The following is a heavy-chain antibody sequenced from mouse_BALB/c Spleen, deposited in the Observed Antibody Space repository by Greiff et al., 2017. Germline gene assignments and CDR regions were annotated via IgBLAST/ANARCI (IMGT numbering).Heavy chain of an antibody. CDR2: ISSGGSYT. CDR3: ARGGAYYFAY. CDR1: GFTFSSYG. J-gene: IGHJ2*01. V-gene: IGHV5-6*01. Sequence: EVKLQESGGDLVKPGGSLKLSCAASGFTFSSYGMSWVRQTPDKRLEWVATISSGGSYTYYPDSVKGRFTISRDNAKNTLYLQMSSLKSEDTAMYYCARGGAYYFAYWGQGTPLTVSS.